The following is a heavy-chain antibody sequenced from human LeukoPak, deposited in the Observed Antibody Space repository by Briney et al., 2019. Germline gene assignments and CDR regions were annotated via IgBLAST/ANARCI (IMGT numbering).Heavy chain of an antibody. J-gene: IGHJ4*02. V-gene: IGHV3-23*01. D-gene: IGHD3-3*01. CDR2: MSGSGGST. CDR1: GFTFSSYA. CDR3: AKSYDFWSAYQDS. Sequence: PGGSLRLSCAASGFTFSSYAMSWVRQAPGKGLEWVSGMSGSGGSTYYADSVKGRFTISRDNSKNTLYLQMNSLRAEDTAVYYCAKSYDFWSAYQDSWGQGTLVTVSS.